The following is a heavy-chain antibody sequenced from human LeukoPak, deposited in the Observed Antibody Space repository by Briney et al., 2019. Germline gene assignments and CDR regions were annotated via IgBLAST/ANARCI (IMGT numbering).Heavy chain of an antibody. CDR3: AKGRGYCTGGSCYSDY. V-gene: IGHV3-23*01. J-gene: IGHJ4*02. Sequence: GGSLRLPCAASGFTFSSYSMNWVRQAPGKGLEWVSTISGSDGSTYYADSVKGRFTISRDNSKNTLYLQMNSLRVEDTAIYYCAKGRGYCTGGSCYSDYWGQGTLVTVPS. D-gene: IGHD2-15*01. CDR1: GFTFSSYS. CDR2: ISGSDGST.